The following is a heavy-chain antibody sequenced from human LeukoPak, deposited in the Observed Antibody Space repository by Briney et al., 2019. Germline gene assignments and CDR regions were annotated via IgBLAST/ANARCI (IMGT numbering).Heavy chain of an antibody. V-gene: IGHV4-34*01. CDR2: INHSGST. CDR3: ARGQGYYGSGSYYPKQASLYDY. Sequence: SETLSLTCAVYGGSFRGYYWNWIRQPPGKGLEWIGGINHSGSTNYNPSLKSRVTISVDTSKNQVSLQLSFVTAAATAVYCCARGQGYYGSGSYYPKQASLYDYWGQGTLVTVSS. J-gene: IGHJ4*02. CDR1: GGSFRGYY. D-gene: IGHD3-10*01.